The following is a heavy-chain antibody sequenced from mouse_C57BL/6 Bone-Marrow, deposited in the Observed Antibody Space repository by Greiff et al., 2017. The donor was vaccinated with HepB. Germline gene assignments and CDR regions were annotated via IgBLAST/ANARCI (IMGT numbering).Heavy chain of an antibody. CDR1: GYTFTDYY. V-gene: IGHV1-19*01. D-gene: IGHD1-1*01. CDR2: INPYNGGT. Sequence: VQLQQSGPVLVKPGASVKMSCKASGYTFTDYYMNWVKQSHGKSLEWIGVINPYNGGTSYNQKFKGKATLTVDKSSSTAYMELNSLTSEDSAVYYCARTLLRIDYWGQGTTLTVSS. CDR3: ARTLLRIDY. J-gene: IGHJ2*01.